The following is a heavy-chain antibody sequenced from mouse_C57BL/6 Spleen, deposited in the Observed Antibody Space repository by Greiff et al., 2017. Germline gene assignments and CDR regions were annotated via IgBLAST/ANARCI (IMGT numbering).Heavy chain of an antibody. D-gene: IGHD2-4*01. CDR3: VRENPPYDYDVLYYAMDY. V-gene: IGHV10-3*01. CDR2: IRSKSSNYAT. J-gene: IGHJ4*01. CDR1: GFTFNTYA. Sequence: EVMLVESGGGLVQPKGSLKLSCAASGFTFNTYAMHWVRQAPGKGLEWVARIRSKSSNYATYYADSVKDRFTISRDDSQSMLYLQMNNLKTEDTAMYYCVRENPPYDYDVLYYAMDYWGQGTSATVSS.